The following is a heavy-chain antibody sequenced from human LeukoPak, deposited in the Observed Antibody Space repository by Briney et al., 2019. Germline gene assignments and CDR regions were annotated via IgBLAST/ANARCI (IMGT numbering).Heavy chain of an antibody. D-gene: IGHD4-17*01. V-gene: IGHV3-21*01. J-gene: IGHJ6*03. CDR2: ISSSTSDI. Sequence: AGGSLRLSCAASGFTFSPYSMNWVRQAPGKGLEWVSSISSSTSDIYYAGSVKGRFTISRDNAKNSLYLQMNSLRAEDTAVYYCARVTVTTFSPTDYMDVWGKGTTVTISS. CDR1: GFTFSPYS. CDR3: ARVTVTTFSPTDYMDV.